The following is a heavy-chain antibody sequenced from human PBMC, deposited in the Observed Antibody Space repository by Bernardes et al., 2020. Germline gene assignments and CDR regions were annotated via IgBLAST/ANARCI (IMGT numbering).Heavy chain of an antibody. CDR2: IYSGGST. V-gene: IGHV3-53*01. J-gene: IGHJ1*01. D-gene: IGHD3-22*01. Sequence: VGSLSSSRAASGFTVRSTYMSWVRQAPGPGLEWVSVIYSGGSTYYADSVKGRFTISRDNSNNTVYLQMNSLRAEDTAVYHCARVGDSSGVGYFQHWGQGTLVTGSA. CDR1: GFTVRSTY. CDR3: ARVGDSSGVGYFQH.